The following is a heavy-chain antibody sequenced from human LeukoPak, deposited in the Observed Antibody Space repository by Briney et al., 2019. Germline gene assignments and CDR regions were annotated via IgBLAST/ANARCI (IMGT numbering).Heavy chain of an antibody. CDR2: IYCSGST. CDR3: ARLVVPAWFDP. CDR1: GGSISSYY. J-gene: IGHJ5*02. D-gene: IGHD2-2*01. V-gene: IGHV4-59*01. Sequence: SETLSLTCTVSGGSISSYYWSWIRQPPGKGLEWIGYIYCSGSTNYNPSLKSRVTISVDTSKNQFSLKLSSVTAADTAVYYCARLVVPAWFDPWGQGTLVTVSS.